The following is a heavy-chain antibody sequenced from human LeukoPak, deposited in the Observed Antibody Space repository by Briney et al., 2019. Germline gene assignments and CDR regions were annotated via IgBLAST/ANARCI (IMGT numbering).Heavy chain of an antibody. V-gene: IGHV4-59*01. J-gene: IGHJ4*02. Sequence: TSETLSLTCTVSGGSISTYYWSWIRQPPGKGLEWIGYIYYSGSTNYNPSLQSRVTISVDTSKNQFSLKLISVTAADTAVYYCARGGDYGSGSYYNYWGQGTLVTVSS. CDR2: IYYSGST. CDR1: GGSISTYY. CDR3: ARGGDYGSGSYYNY. D-gene: IGHD3-10*01.